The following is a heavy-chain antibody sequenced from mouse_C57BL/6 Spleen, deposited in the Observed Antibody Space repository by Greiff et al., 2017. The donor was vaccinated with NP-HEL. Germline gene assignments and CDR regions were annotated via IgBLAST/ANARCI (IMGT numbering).Heavy chain of an antibody. CDR2: INPSTGGT. V-gene: IGHV1-42*01. CDR3: AKYGWDLDV. D-gene: IGHD1-1*01. Sequence: VQLQQPGPELVKPGASVKISCKASGYSFTGYYMHWVKQSPEQSLEWIGEINPSTGGTTYNQKFKAKATLTVDKSSSTAYMQLSSLTSEDSAVDYCAKYGWDLDVWGTGTTVTVSS. CDR1: GYSFTGYY. J-gene: IGHJ1*03.